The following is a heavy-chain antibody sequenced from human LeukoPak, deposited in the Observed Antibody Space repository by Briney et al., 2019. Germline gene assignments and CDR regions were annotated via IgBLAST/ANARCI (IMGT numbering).Heavy chain of an antibody. CDR3: ARHVVGPGYSSIPNLDY. J-gene: IGHJ4*02. Sequence: PSETLSLTCSVSGASISSGTYYWAWIRQPPGKGLEWIGSLYYGGNTHYNPSLERRVPISLDTSRNHLSVRLTSVTAADTAVYYCARHVVGPGYSSIPNLDYWGQGTQVTVSS. CDR2: LYYGGNT. D-gene: IGHD2-21*01. V-gene: IGHV4-39*01. CDR1: GASISSGTYY.